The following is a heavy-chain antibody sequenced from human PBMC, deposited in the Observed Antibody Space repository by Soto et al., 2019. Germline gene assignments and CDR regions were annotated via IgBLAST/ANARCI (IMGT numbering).Heavy chain of an antibody. D-gene: IGHD3-3*01. CDR3: ARDGLPYYDFWSGYPGKDNWFDP. CDR2: IYYSGST. Sequence: QVQLQEWGPGLVKPSQTLSLTCTVSGGSIRSGGYCWSWIRQHPGKGLEWIGYIYYSGSTYYNPSLKSRVTISVDTSKNQFSLKLSSVTAADTAVYYCARDGLPYYDFWSGYPGKDNWFDPWGQGTLVTVSS. CDR1: GGSIRSGGYC. J-gene: IGHJ5*02. V-gene: IGHV4-31*03.